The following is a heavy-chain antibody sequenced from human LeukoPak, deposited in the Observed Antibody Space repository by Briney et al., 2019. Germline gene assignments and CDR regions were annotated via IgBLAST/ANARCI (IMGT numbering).Heavy chain of an antibody. J-gene: IGHJ4*02. CDR3: ARLMVRGVTVDY. CDR2: IYPGDSDT. CDR1: EYSFTSYW. D-gene: IGHD3-10*01. Sequence: GESLKIPCKGSEYSFTSYWIGWVRQMPGKGLEWMGIIYPGDSDTRYSPSFQGQVTISADKCITTAYLQWSSLKASDTAMYYCARLMVRGVTVDYWGQGTLVTVSS. V-gene: IGHV5-51*01.